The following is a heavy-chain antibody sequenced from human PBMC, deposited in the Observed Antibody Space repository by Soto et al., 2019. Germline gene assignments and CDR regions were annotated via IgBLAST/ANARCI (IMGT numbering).Heavy chain of an antibody. J-gene: IGHJ6*02. D-gene: IGHD2-2*01. V-gene: IGHV1-18*01. CDR2: ISPYNGHT. CDR3: ARDLTIVPAIHPRLENYGMDV. Sequence: QVQLVQSAAEVKKTGASVKVSCKASGYSFTSYGISWVRRAPGQGLEWMGWISPYNGHTQFVQRFQGRVSMTTDTSTKTAYMELRNLRSDDTAHYYCARDLTIVPAIHPRLENYGMDVWGQGTTVIVSS. CDR1: GYSFTSYG.